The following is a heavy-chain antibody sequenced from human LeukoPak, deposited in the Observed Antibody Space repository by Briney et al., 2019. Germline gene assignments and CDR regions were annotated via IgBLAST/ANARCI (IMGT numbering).Heavy chain of an antibody. CDR1: GGSISSGGYS. V-gene: IGHV4-30-2*01. CDR3: ARDRSPSMIVPGY. Sequence: SETLSLTCAVSGGSISSGGYSWSWIRQPPGKGLEWIGYIYESGSTYYHPSLNRRATISIDRSKNQFSLKLSSVTAADTAVYYCARDRSPSMIVPGYWGQGTLVTVSA. D-gene: IGHD2-2*01. CDR2: IYESGST. J-gene: IGHJ4*02.